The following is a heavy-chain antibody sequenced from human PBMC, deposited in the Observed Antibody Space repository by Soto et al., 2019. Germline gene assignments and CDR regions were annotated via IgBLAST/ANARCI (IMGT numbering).Heavy chain of an antibody. V-gene: IGHV1-69*12. D-gene: IGHD6-19*01. CDR3: ARDRGHAGSGWAYYFDY. Sequence: QVQLVQSGAEVKKPGSSVKVSCKASGGTFSSYAISWVRQAPGQGLEWMGVIIPIFGTANYAQKFQGRVTITADESTSTAYMELSSLRSEDTAVYYCARDRGHAGSGWAYYFDYWGQGTLVTVSS. CDR2: IIPIFGTA. J-gene: IGHJ4*02. CDR1: GGTFSSYA.